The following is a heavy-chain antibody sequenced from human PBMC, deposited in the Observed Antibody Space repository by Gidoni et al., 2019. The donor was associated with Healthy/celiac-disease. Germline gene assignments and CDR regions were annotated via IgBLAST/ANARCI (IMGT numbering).Heavy chain of an antibody. V-gene: IGHV1-69*02. CDR3: ASSYYYGSGSKFDY. CDR2: IIPILGIA. J-gene: IGHJ4*02. CDR1: GGTFSSYT. Sequence: QVQLVQSGAEVKKPGSSVKASCKASGGTFSSYTISWVRQAPGQGLEWMGRIIPILGIANYAQKFQGRVTITADKSTSTAYMELSSLRSEDTAVYYCASSYYYGSGSKFDYWGQGTLVTVSS. D-gene: IGHD3-10*01.